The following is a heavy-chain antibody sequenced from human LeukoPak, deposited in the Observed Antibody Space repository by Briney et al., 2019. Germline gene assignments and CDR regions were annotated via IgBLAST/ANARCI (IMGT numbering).Heavy chain of an antibody. CDR3: AKGSSYGYFRVGYFDY. D-gene: IGHD5-18*01. CDR1: AFSDKSNY. Sequence: PGGSLRLSCVASAFSDKSNYMSWVRQAPGKGLEWVAVISYDGSNKYYADSVKGRFTISRDNSKNTLYLQMNSLRAEDTAVYYCAKGSSYGYFRVGYFDYWGQGTLVTVSS. J-gene: IGHJ4*02. V-gene: IGHV3-30*18. CDR2: ISYDGSNK.